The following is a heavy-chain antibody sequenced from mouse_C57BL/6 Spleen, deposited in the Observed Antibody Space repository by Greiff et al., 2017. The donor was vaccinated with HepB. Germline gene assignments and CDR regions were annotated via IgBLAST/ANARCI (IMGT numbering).Heavy chain of an antibody. J-gene: IGHJ1*03. CDR1: GYTFTSYW. CDR2: INPSNGGT. CDR3: ARDGYYFSYWYFDV. V-gene: IGHV1-53*01. D-gene: IGHD2-3*01. Sequence: QVQLQQSGTELVKPGASVKLSCKASGYTFTSYWMHWVKQRPGQGLEWIGNINPSNGGTNYNEKFKSKATLTVDKSSSTAYMQLSSLTSEDSAVYYCARDGYYFSYWYFDVWGTGTTVTVSS.